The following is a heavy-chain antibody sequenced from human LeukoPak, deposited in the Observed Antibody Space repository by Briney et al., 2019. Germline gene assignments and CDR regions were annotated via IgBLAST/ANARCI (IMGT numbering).Heavy chain of an antibody. CDR2: ISSSGSTI. V-gene: IGHV3-11*04. J-gene: IGHJ4*02. Sequence: GGSLRLSCAASGFTFSDYYMSWIRQAPGKGLEWVSYISSSGSTIYYADSVKGRFTISRDNAKNSLYLQMNGLRAEDTAVYYCARDFYVGGYAGGGSPCVDYWGQGTLVTVSS. D-gene: IGHD3-22*01. CDR1: GFTFSDYY. CDR3: ARDFYVGGYAGGGSPCVDY.